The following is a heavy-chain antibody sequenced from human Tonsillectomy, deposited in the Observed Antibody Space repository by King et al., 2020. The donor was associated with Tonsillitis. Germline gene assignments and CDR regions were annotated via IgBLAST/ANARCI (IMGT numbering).Heavy chain of an antibody. J-gene: IGHJ4*02. D-gene: IGHD3-10*01. V-gene: IGHV3-23*04. CDR3: AKDPTYYKTTYYIDG. CDR1: GFTFSSYA. Sequence: VQLVESGGGLVQPGGSLRVSCAASGFTFSSYAMSWVRQAPGKGLEWVSLISGGGGSTYYADSVKGRFTISRDNSKNTLYLQMNSLRVEDTAVYYCAKDPTYYKTTYYIDGWGQGSLATVSA. CDR2: ISGGGGST.